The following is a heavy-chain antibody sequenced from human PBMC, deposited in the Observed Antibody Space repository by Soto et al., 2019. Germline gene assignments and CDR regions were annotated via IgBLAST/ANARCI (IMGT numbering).Heavy chain of an antibody. CDR2: ISGSGGST. J-gene: IGHJ5*02. Sequence: LRLSCAASGFTFSGYWMHWVRQAPGKGLEWVSRISGSGGSTYYADSVKGRFTISRDNSKNTLYLQMNSLRAEDTAVYYCAKVYPRNWFDPWGQGTLVTSPQ. V-gene: IGHV3-23*01. CDR1: GFTFSGYW. CDR3: AKVYPRNWFDP.